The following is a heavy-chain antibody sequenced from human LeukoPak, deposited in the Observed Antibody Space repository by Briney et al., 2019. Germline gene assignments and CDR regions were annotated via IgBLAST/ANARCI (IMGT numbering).Heavy chain of an antibody. CDR2: ISGSGGST. V-gene: IGHV3-23*01. D-gene: IGHD2-2*01. J-gene: IGHJ5*02. Sequence: QAGGSLRLSCAASGFTFSSYAMSWVRQAPGKGLEWVSAISGSGGSTHYADSVKGRFTISRDNSKNTLYLQMNSLRAEDTAVYYCAKGDCSSTSCLRFDPWGQGTLVTVSS. CDR1: GFTFSSYA. CDR3: AKGDCSSTSCLRFDP.